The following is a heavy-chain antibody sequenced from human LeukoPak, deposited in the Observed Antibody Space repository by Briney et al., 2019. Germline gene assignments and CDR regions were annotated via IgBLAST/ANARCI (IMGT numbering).Heavy chain of an antibody. CDR3: AKAARYYRSGTYSYFDY. D-gene: IGHD3-10*01. J-gene: IGHJ4*02. CDR2: INPNSGGT. CDR1: GYTFTSYY. Sequence: ASVKVSCKASGYTFTSYYMHWVRQAPGQGLEWMGWINPNSGGTNYAQKFQGRVSMTRDTSINTAYMELSRLRSDDTAVYYCAKAARYYRSGTYSYFDYWGQGTLVTVSS. V-gene: IGHV1-2*02.